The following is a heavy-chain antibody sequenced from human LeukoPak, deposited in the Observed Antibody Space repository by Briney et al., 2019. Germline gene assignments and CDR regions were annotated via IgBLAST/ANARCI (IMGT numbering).Heavy chain of an antibody. D-gene: IGHD1-1*01. Sequence: VASVKVSCKASGYTFTGYYMHWVRQAPGQGLEWMGWISAYNGNTNYAQKLQGRVTMTTDTSTSTAYMELRSLRSDDTAVYYCARDIEVAPTGTTLYYYYYMDVWGKGTTVTVSS. CDR3: ARDIEVAPTGTTLYYYYYMDV. CDR1: GYTFTGYY. J-gene: IGHJ6*03. V-gene: IGHV1-18*04. CDR2: ISAYNGNT.